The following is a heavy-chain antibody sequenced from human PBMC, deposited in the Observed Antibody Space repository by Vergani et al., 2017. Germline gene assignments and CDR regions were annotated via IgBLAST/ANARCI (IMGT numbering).Heavy chain of an antibody. CDR2: MIPISGNT. Sequence: QVQLVQSGAEVKKPGASVKVSCKASGYTFTSDDINWVRQATGQGLEWMGWMIPISGNTGYAQNLQGRLTITRDTSANTAYMELSSLTSEDMAVYYCVRYRRTCTYDHCPRYYYDLWGQGTLVTVSS. CDR1: GYTFTSDD. V-gene: IGHV1-8*03. CDR3: VRYRRTCTYDHCPRYYYDL. D-gene: IGHD2-8*01. J-gene: IGHJ4*02.